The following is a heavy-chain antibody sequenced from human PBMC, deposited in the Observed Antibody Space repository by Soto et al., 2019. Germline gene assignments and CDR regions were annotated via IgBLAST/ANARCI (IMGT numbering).Heavy chain of an antibody. CDR1: GGTFSSYA. D-gene: IGHD6-6*01. CDR3: ARGGGIAARPGGTGAIDY. Sequence: QVQLVQSGAEVKKPGSSVKVSCKASGGTFSSYAISWVRQAPGQGLEWMGGIIPIFGTANYAQKFQGRVTITEDESTSTAYMELSSLRSEDTAVYYCARGGGIAARPGGTGAIDYWGQGTLVTVSS. J-gene: IGHJ4*02. CDR2: IIPIFGTA. V-gene: IGHV1-69*01.